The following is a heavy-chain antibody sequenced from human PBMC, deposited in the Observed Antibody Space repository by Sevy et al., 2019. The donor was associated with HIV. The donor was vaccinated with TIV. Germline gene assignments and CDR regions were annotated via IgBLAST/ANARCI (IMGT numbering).Heavy chain of an antibody. CDR1: GFIFSNYA. V-gene: IGHV3-30-3*01. CDR2: ISADGGVK. D-gene: IGHD3-22*01. J-gene: IGHJ3*01. CDR3: ARENYDDSTSLGSFDV. Sequence: GGSLRLSCAASGFIFSNYAMTWVRQAPGRGLEWVAIISADGGVKYYADSVKGRFTISRDNSDNTLSLQMNSLRTEESALYYCARENYDDSTSLGSFDVWGQGTMVTVSS.